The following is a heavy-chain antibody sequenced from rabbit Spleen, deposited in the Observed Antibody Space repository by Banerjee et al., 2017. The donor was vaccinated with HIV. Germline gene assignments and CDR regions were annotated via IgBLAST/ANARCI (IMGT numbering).Heavy chain of an antibody. V-gene: IGHV1S45*01. Sequence: EQLEESGGGLVKPEGSLTLTCTASGVSLNDKDVMCWVRQDPGKGLEWIACINIVTGKSVYASGAKGRIIMSRTSSTTVTLQMTSLTAADTATYFCARELVTVIGWNFNLGGPGTVVTVS. CDR2: INIVTGKS. CDR3: ARELVTVIGWNFNL. J-gene: IGHJ4*01. D-gene: IGHD1-1*01. CDR1: GVSLNDKDV.